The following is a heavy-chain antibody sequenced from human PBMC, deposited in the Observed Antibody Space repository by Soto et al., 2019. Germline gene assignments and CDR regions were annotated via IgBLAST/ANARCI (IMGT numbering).Heavy chain of an antibody. V-gene: IGHV3-7*01. J-gene: IGHJ4*02. CDR2: IKHDGSDE. D-gene: IGHD6-19*01. CDR1: GFTFGSYL. Sequence: GGSLRLSCAASGFTFGSYLMSWVRQAPGKGLEWVANIKHDGSDEYYVDSVKGRFTISRDNAKNSLSLQMSSRRAGDTAVYYCASSGYSSDWGPFFDYWGQGTLVTVSS. CDR3: ASSGYSSDWGPFFDY.